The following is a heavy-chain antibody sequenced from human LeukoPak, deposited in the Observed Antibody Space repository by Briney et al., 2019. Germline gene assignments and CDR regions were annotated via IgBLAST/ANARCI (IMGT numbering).Heavy chain of an antibody. CDR1: GFTFNSYS. CDR3: ARVPPTTAHS. Sequence: GGSLRLSCAASGFTFNSYSMNWVRQPPEKGLEWVVSISHSSTYIYYTDSVKGRFTISRDNAKNSLYLQMNSLRAADTAVYYCARVPPTTAHSWGQGTLVTVSS. D-gene: IGHD4-17*01. CDR2: ISHSSTYI. V-gene: IGHV3-21*01. J-gene: IGHJ4*02.